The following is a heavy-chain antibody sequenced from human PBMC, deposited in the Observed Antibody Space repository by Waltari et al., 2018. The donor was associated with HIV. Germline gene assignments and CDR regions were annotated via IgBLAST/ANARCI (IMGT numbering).Heavy chain of an antibody. CDR3: ARGSRTSGRGAFDS. CDR2: INHSGTT. CDR1: GGSFSGYY. Sequence: QVQLQQWGAGLLKPSETLSLRCAGYGGSFSGYYWSWIRQTPEKGLEWIGEINHSGTTKNNLSLKSRVTMSVDTSKNQLSLTVNSVTAADTGLYYCARGSRTSGRGAFDSWGQGTMVTVSS. V-gene: IGHV4-34*02. D-gene: IGHD1-1*01. J-gene: IGHJ4*02.